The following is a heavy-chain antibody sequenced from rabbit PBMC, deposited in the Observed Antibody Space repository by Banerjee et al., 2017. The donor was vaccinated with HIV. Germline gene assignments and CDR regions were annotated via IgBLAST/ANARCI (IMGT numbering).Heavy chain of an antibody. V-gene: IGHV1S40*01. CDR3: ARDLAGVIGWNFNL. CDR2: IYTGSSGST. D-gene: IGHD4-1*01. Sequence: QSLEESGGDLVKPGASLTLTCTASGFDLSSSYDMCWVRQAPGKGLEWIACIYTGSSGSTYYASWAKGPFTISKTSWTTVTLQIASLTAADTATYFCARDLAGVIGWNFNLWGPGTLVTVS. CDR1: GFDLSSSYD. J-gene: IGHJ4*01.